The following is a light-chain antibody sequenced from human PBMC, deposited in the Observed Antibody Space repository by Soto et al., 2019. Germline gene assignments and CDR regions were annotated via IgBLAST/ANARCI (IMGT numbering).Light chain of an antibody. CDR3: MQATQIVPWT. Sequence: DIVMTQSPLSLPVTPGEPASISCRSSQSLLQSDGYSYLDWYLQKPGQSPQRLIYLGSIRASGVPDRFSGSGSGTDFTLKISRVEAEDVGVYYFMQATQIVPWTVGQGTRVEIK. CDR2: LGS. J-gene: IGKJ1*01. V-gene: IGKV2-28*01. CDR1: QSLLQSDGYSY.